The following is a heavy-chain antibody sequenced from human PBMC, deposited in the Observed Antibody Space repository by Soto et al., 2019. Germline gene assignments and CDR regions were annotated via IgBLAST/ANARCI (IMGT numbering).Heavy chain of an antibody. CDR2: IIPILGMA. CDR1: GGTFSSYS. CDR3: ARDLEYYYGSGHYYMDV. Sequence: QVQLVQSGAEVKKPGSSVKVSCKASGGTFSSYSISWVRQAPGQGLEWMGRIIPILGMANYAQKFQGRVTVTADKSTSTAYMELSSLRSEDTAVYYCARDLEYYYGSGHYYMDVWGKGTTVTVSS. J-gene: IGHJ6*03. V-gene: IGHV1-69*04. D-gene: IGHD3-10*01.